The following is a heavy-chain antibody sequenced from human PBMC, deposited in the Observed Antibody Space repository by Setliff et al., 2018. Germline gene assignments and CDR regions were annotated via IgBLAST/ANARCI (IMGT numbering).Heavy chain of an antibody. Sequence: GGSLRLSCAASGFTFSSYNMNWVRQAPGKGLEWVSAISGSGGSTYYADSVEGRFTISRDNAKNALYLQVNSLRAEDTAVYYCAREQTMEWLLYGANYFYYMDVWGKGTTVTVSS. CDR3: AREQTMEWLLYGANYFYYMDV. J-gene: IGHJ6*03. CDR2: ISGSGGST. CDR1: GFTFSSYN. D-gene: IGHD3-3*01. V-gene: IGHV3-21*01.